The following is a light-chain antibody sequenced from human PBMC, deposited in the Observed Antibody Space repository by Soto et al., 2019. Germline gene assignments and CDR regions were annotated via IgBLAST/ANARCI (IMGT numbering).Light chain of an antibody. CDR3: QKSDSAPWT. Sequence: DIKMTQSPSSLSASVGDRVTITFRASQDISNYLARYQQKPGKVPNLLIYGASTLHSGVPSRFSGSGSGIDFTLTISSLQPEDVATYYCQKSDSAPWTFGQGTKVEIK. CDR1: QDISNY. J-gene: IGKJ1*01. CDR2: GAS. V-gene: IGKV1-27*01.